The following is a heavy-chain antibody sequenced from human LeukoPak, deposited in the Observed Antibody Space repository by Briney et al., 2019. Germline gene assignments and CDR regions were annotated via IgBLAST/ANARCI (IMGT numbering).Heavy chain of an antibody. CDR1: GYTFTSYY. CDR3: ARALFGPMTSYYYYGMDV. D-gene: IGHD3-10*02. V-gene: IGHV1-46*01. J-gene: IGHJ6*02. CDR2: INPSGGST. Sequence: ASVKVSCKASGYTFTSYYMHWVRQAPGQGLEWMGIINPSGGSTSYAQKFQGRVTMTRNTSISTAYMELSSLRSEDTAVYYCARALFGPMTSYYYYGMDVWGQGTTVTVSS.